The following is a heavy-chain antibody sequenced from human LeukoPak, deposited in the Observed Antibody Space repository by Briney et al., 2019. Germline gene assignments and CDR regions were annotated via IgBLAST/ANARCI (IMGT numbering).Heavy chain of an antibody. CDR3: ARDIVVVPAANQVVNWFDP. J-gene: IGHJ5*02. D-gene: IGHD2-2*01. V-gene: IGHV4-61*02. CDR1: GGSISSGSYY. Sequence: SQTLSLTCTVSGGSISSGSYYWSWIRRPAGKGLEWIGRIYTSGSTNYNPSLKSRVTISVDTSKNQFSLKLSSVTAADTAVYYCARDIVVVPAANQVVNWFDPWGQGTLVTVSS. CDR2: IYTSGST.